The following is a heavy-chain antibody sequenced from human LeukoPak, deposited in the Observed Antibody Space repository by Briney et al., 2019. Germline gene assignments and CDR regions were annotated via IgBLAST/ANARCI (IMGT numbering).Heavy chain of an antibody. V-gene: IGHV3-66*02. CDR2: IYGGGTT. CDR3: AREMATIRDY. J-gene: IGHJ4*02. CDR1: GFTFSSYA. D-gene: IGHD5-24*01. Sequence: GGSLRLSCAASGFTFSSYAMSWVRQAPGKGLEWVSVIYGGGTTYYADSVKGRFTVSRDNSKNTLYLQMNSLRVEDTAVYYCAREMATIRDYWGQGTLVTVSS.